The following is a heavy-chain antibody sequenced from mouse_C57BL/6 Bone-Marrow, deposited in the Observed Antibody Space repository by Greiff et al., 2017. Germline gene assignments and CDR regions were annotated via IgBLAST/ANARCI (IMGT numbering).Heavy chain of an antibody. CDR2: IHPNSGST. V-gene: IGHV1-64*01. CDR1: GYTFTSYW. J-gene: IGHJ1*03. CDR3: AYYYGSSGVYWYFDV. Sequence: QVRLQQPGAELVKPGASVKLSCKASGYTFTSYWMHWVKQRPGQGLEWIGMIHPNSGSTNYNEKFKSKATLTVDKSSSTAYMQLSSLTSEDSAVYYCAYYYGSSGVYWYFDVWGTGTTVTVSS. D-gene: IGHD1-1*01.